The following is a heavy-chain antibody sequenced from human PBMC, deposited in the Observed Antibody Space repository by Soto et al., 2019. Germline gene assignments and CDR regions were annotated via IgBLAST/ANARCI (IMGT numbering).Heavy chain of an antibody. Sequence: QVQLVQSGAEVKKPGASVKVSCKASGYTFTSYGISWVRQAPGQGLEWMGWISAYNGNTNYAQKLQGRVTMTTDTSTSTAYMELRSLRSDDTAVYYCARADITIFGVVITAPFDYWGQGTLVTVSS. CDR3: ARADITIFGVVITAPFDY. V-gene: IGHV1-18*01. D-gene: IGHD3-3*01. J-gene: IGHJ4*02. CDR1: GYTFTSYG. CDR2: ISAYNGNT.